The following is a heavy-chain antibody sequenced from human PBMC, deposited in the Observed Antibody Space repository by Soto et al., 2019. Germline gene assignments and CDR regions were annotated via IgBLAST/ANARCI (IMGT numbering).Heavy chain of an antibody. CDR2: INPDSGIT. D-gene: IGHD1-1*01. V-gene: IGHV1-2*02. Sequence: QVQLVQSGAELKKPGASVKVSCKASGYTFTASYIHWVRQAPGQGLEWMGWINPDSGITNYARKFQGRVTLTGDTSISTAYMELNTLNSDDSALYYCVRDTGRSLASVRFDAWGQGTLVTVYS. CDR1: GYTFTASY. J-gene: IGHJ4*02. CDR3: VRDTGRSLASVRFDA.